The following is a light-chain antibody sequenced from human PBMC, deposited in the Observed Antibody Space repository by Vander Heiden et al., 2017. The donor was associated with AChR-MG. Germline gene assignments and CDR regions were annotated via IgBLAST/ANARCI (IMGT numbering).Light chain of an antibody. CDR3: QLWDDTSDHPV. CDR2: VNI. Sequence: SYVLTQPPSVSVAPGKTARINCGRDNIGGKSTHWYQQKQGQAPVPGSVVNIDRPSGIPERFADASSGETGTLNISRVESGEDADYYCQLWDDTSDHPVFGGGTKLTVL. J-gene: IGLJ3*02. V-gene: IGLV3-21*03. CDR1: NIGGKS.